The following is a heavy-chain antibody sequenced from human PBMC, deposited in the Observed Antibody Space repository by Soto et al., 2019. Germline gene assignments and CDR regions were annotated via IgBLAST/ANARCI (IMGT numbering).Heavy chain of an antibody. D-gene: IGHD3-22*01. CDR1: GFTFSSYE. V-gene: IGHV3-48*03. CDR2: ISSSGSTI. Sequence: GGSLRLSCAASGFTFSSYEMNWVRQAPGKGLEWVSYISSSGSTIYYADSVKGRFTISRDNAKNSLYLQMNSLRAEDTAVYYCARLSPHYYDSSGYYVNWFDPWGQGTLVTVSS. CDR3: ARLSPHYYDSSGYYVNWFDP. J-gene: IGHJ5*02.